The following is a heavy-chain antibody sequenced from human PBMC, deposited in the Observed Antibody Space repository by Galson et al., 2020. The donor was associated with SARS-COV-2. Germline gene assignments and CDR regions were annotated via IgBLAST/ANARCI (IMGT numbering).Heavy chain of an antibody. V-gene: IGHV3-11*01. CDR3: ASGVSSGTYWYHIDY. CDR2: ITSSSNII. D-gene: IGHD2-8*02. J-gene: IGHJ4*02. CDR1: GFTFSDYY. Sequence: KIGESLKISCAASGFTFSDYYMNWIRQTPGKGLECIAYITSSSNIIYYADSVEGRFTISRDNAKNSLYLEMSSLRAEDTAVYYCASGVSSGTYWYHIDYWGQGTLVTVSS.